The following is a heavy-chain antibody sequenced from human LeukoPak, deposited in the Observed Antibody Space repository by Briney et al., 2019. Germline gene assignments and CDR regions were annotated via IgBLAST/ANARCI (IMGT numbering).Heavy chain of an antibody. V-gene: IGHV3-74*01. CDR3: ARDIGAPDDY. Sequence: GGSLRLSCAFSGFTLSKYWMHWVRQAAGKGLVWVARINADGTGTNYADSVKGRFTISRDNAKNTLYLQMNSLRAEDTAVYFCARDIGAPDDYWGQGTLVTVSS. J-gene: IGHJ4*02. CDR1: GFTLSKYW. CDR2: INADGTGT. D-gene: IGHD3-10*01.